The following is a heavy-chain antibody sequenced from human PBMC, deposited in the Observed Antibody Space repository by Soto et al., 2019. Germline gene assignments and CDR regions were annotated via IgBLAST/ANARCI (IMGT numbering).Heavy chain of an antibody. CDR2: IKSKADGETI. D-gene: IGHD1-26*01. CDR3: AADIPPPQGPSYPIDY. Sequence: VQLVESGGDLVTPGGSLRLSCATSGFTFSSAWMSWVRQAPGEGLEWVGRIKSKADGETIEYAAPVKGRFTISRDDSQATVFLQMNSLKAEDTAIYYCAADIPPPQGPSYPIDYWGQGTLVTVSS. J-gene: IGHJ4*02. CDR1: GFTFSSAW. V-gene: IGHV3-15*01.